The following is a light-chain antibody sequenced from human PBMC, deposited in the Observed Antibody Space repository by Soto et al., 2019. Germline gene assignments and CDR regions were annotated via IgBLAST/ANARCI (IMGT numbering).Light chain of an antibody. CDR1: QSISSD. Sequence: DIQMTQSPSSLSASVGDRVTITCRASQSISSDLNWYQQKPGKDPKLLIYAASSLQSGVPSRVSGSGSGTDFTLTISSLQPEDFATYYCQQYYSTPQTFGQGTKVEIK. CDR2: AAS. V-gene: IGKV1-39*01. CDR3: QQYYSTPQT. J-gene: IGKJ1*01.